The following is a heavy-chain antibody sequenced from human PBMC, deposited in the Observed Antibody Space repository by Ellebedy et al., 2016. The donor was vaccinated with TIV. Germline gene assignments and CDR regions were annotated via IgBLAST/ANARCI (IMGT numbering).Heavy chain of an antibody. CDR3: ARHELYKDY. Sequence: SETLSLXXAVYIESFSGYYWTWIRQPPGKGLEWVGEINHSGSTNYNPSLKSRVTISADKTKNQFSLKLSSVTAADTAVYYCARHELYKDYWGQGTLVTVSS. CDR2: INHSGST. CDR1: IESFSGYY. J-gene: IGHJ4*02. D-gene: IGHD3-10*01. V-gene: IGHV4-34*01.